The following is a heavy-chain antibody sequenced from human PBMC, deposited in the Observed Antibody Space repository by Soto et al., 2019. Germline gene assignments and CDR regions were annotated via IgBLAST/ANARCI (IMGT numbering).Heavy chain of an antibody. Sequence: SSETLSLTCTVSGGSISSYYWSWIRQPAGKGLEWIGRIYTSGSTNYNPSLTSRVTMSIDTSKNQFSLKLSSVTAADTAVYYCARVSSSSGWYKWFDSWGQGTLVTVSS. CDR1: GGSISSYY. D-gene: IGHD6-19*01. V-gene: IGHV4-4*07. J-gene: IGHJ5*01. CDR2: IYTSGST. CDR3: ARVSSSSGWYKWFDS.